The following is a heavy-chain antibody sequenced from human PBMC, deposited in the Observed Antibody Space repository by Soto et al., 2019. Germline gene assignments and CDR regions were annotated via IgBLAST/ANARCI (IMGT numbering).Heavy chain of an antibody. V-gene: IGHV4-39*01. CDR3: ARSHYTYGLLIDY. D-gene: IGHD2-8*01. Sequence: SGTLSLTFSFSGDSITTNGYYWCWIRQPPGKGLQWIGNVYSTGSTFSHPSLTSRVFISVDTSKNKFSLRLTSVTAADTAVYYCARSHYTYGLLIDYWGPGIMVTVSS. J-gene: IGHJ4*02. CDR1: GDSITTNGYY. CDR2: VYSTGST.